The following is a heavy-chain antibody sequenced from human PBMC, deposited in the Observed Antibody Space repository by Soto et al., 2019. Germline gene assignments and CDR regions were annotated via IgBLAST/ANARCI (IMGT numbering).Heavy chain of an antibody. V-gene: IGHV3-23*01. CDR1: GFSFGSYC. Sequence: GGSLRLSCAASGFSFGSYCINWVRQPPWKGLEWVSGISGSGGNTYYAGSVKGRFTISRDNSKNTLYLQMNSLRAEDTSVYFCAKEGASQEIVKRDFDYWGQGTLVTVSS. J-gene: IGHJ4*02. CDR2: ISGSGGNT. D-gene: IGHD1-26*01. CDR3: AKEGASQEIVKRDFDY.